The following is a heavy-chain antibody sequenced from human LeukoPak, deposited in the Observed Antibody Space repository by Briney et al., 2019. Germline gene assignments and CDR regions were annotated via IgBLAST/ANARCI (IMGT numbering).Heavy chain of an antibody. V-gene: IGHV3-66*01. CDR1: GFXVSSNY. CDR2: IYSGGST. D-gene: IGHD2-8*01. J-gene: IGHJ5*02. CDR3: ARGSGMHDWWFDP. Sequence: PGGSLRLSCAASGFXVSSNYISWVRQAPGKGLEWVSVIYSGGSTFYADSVKGRFTISRDNSKNTLYLQMNSLRAEDTAVYYCARGSGMHDWWFDPWGRGTLVTISS.